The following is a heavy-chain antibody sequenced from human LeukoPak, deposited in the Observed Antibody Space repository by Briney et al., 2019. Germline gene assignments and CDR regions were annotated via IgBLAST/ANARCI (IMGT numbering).Heavy chain of an antibody. CDR1: GGTFSSYA. J-gene: IGHJ4*02. V-gene: IGHV1-69*13. D-gene: IGHD6-13*01. Sequence: SVKVSCKASGGTFSSYAISWVRQAPGQGLEWMGGIIPIFGTANYAQKFQGRVTITADESTSTAYMELSSLRSEDTAVYYCARGSSWSSSWYFVNDYWGQGTLVTVSS. CDR3: ARGSSWSSSWYFVNDY. CDR2: IIPIFGTA.